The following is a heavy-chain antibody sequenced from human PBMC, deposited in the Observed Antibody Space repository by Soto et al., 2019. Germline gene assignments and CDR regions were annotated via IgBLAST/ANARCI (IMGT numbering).Heavy chain of an antibody. CDR2: IYYSGST. D-gene: IGHD4-17*01. CDR3: ARHVGYGDYVNRQYYYCMDV. V-gene: IGHV4-39*01. CDR1: GGSISSLSYY. Sequence: SVTLSLTCTYFGGSISSLSYYWDCFRQPPGKGLEWIGSIYYSGSTYYNPSLDSRVTISVDTSKNQFSLKLSSVTAADTAVYYCARHVGYGDYVNRQYYYCMDVWGQGTTVT. J-gene: IGHJ6*02.